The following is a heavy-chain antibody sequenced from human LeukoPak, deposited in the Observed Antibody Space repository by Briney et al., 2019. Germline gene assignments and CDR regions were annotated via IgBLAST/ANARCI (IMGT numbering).Heavy chain of an antibody. J-gene: IGHJ4*02. V-gene: IGHV3-7*01. Sequence: PGGSLRLSCGASGFILSSYWMSWVRQAPGRGLEWVANIKQDGSEKYYVDSVKGRFTISRDNAKNSLYLQMNSLRAEDTAVYYCARHVVAVGFDYWGQGTLVTVSS. CDR1: GFILSSYW. CDR2: IKQDGSEK. CDR3: ARHVVAVGFDY. D-gene: IGHD3-22*01.